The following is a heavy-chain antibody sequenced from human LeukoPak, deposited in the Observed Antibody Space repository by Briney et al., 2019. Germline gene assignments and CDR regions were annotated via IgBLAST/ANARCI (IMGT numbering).Heavy chain of an antibody. V-gene: IGHV3-23*01. CDR1: GFTFSSYA. Sequence: GGSLRLSCAASGFTFSSYAMSWVRQAPGKGLECVSAISGSGGSTYYADSVKGRFTISRDNSKNTLYLQMNSLRAEDTAVYYCAKWAVGYCSSTSCYYDYWGQGTLVTVSS. D-gene: IGHD2-2*01. CDR3: AKWAVGYCSSTSCYYDY. CDR2: ISGSGGST. J-gene: IGHJ4*02.